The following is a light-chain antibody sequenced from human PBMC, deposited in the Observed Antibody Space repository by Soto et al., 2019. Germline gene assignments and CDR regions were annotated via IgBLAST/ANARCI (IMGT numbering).Light chain of an antibody. CDR3: QQYGSAPWT. V-gene: IGKV3-20*01. Sequence: IVLTQSPGTLSLSPGERATLSCRASQSVSSSYLAWYQQKPGQAPRLLIYGASSRATGIPDRFSGSGSGTDFILTIGRLEPEDFAVYYCQQYGSAPWTFGQGNKVEIK. J-gene: IGKJ1*01. CDR2: GAS. CDR1: QSVSSSY.